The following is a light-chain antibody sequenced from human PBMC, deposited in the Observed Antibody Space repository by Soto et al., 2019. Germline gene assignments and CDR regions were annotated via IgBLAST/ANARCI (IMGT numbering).Light chain of an antibody. V-gene: IGLV2-14*01. CDR1: SSDVGGYNY. CDR2: DVS. Sequence: QSALTQPASVSGSPGQSITISCTGTSSDVGGYNYVSWYQQHPGKAPKLMIYDVSNRRSGVSNRFSGSKSGNTASLTISGLQAEDEADYYCSSYTSSSNYVFGTGTKLTVL. CDR3: SSYTSSSNYV. J-gene: IGLJ1*01.